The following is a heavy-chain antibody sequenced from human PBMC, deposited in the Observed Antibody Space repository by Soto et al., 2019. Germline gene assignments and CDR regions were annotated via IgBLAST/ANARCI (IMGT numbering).Heavy chain of an antibody. CDR2: IYYSGST. CDR3: ARDDSSGTYHIGVSGAFDI. D-gene: IGHD3-22*01. CDR1: GGSISSGDYY. V-gene: IGHV4-30-4*01. Sequence: SETLSLTCTVSGGSISSGDYYWSWIRQPPGKGLEWIGYIYYSGSTYYNPSLKSRVTISVDTSKNQFSLKLSSVTAADTAVYYCARDDSSGTYHIGVSGAFDIWGQGTMVTVSS. J-gene: IGHJ3*02.